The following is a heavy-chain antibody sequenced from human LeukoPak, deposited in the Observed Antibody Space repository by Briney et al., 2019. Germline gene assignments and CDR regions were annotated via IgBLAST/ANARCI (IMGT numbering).Heavy chain of an antibody. CDR2: INPSGGST. CDR3: ARASMVRGGGIDY. D-gene: IGHD3-10*01. V-gene: IGHV1-46*01. Sequence: ASVKVSCKASGSTFTSYYMHWVRQAPGQGLEWMGIINPSGGSTSYAQKFQGRVTMTRDTSTSTVYMELSSLRSDDTAVYYCARASMVRGGGIDYWGQGTLVTVSS. J-gene: IGHJ4*02. CDR1: GSTFTSYY.